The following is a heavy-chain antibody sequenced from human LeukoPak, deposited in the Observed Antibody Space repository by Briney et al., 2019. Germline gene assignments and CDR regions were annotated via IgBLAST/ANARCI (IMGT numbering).Heavy chain of an antibody. CDR3: AKELARRYRLHQD. Sequence: GGSLRLSCAASGFTFSSYAMHWVRQAPGKGLEWVAVVSTDGSNQYYADSVKGRFTVSRDNSKNTLYLQMNSMSVEDTAVYYCAKELARRYRLHQDWGQGTLVTVSS. J-gene: IGHJ4*02. CDR1: GFTFSSYA. V-gene: IGHV3-30-3*01. D-gene: IGHD2-2*01. CDR2: VSTDGSNQ.